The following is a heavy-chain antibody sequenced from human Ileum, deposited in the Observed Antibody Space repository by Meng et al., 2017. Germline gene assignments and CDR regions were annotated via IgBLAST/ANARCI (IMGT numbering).Heavy chain of an antibody. J-gene: IGHJ4*02. Sequence: QVQWQESGPGLVRPSETLSLICTVSGGSVSTSDYQWGWIRQPPGKGLEWIGYAGTNYNPSLKSRVTISVDTSKRQFSLKLTSVTAADTAVYYCARDHWGSLDYWGQGILVTVSS. CDR1: GGSVSTSDYQ. V-gene: IGHV4-61*08. CDR3: ARDHWGSLDY. CDR2: AGT. D-gene: IGHD7-27*01.